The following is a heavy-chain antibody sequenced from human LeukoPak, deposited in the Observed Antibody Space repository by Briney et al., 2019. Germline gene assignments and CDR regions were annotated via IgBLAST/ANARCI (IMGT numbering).Heavy chain of an antibody. Sequence: GGSLRLSCAASGFSFDDNAMYWVRQAPGKGLEWVSLISGDGATTYYADSVKGRFNISRDNSKSSLYLQMNSLRSEDTALYYCANDNQRGGFQHWGQGTLVTVSS. CDR2: ISGDGATT. CDR1: GFSFDDNA. V-gene: IGHV3-43*02. CDR3: ANDNQRGGFQH. J-gene: IGHJ1*01. D-gene: IGHD3-16*01.